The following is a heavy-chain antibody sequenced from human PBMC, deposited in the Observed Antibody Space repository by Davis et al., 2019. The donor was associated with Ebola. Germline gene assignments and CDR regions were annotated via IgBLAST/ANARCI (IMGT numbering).Heavy chain of an antibody. J-gene: IGHJ4*02. V-gene: IGHV3-7*01. CDR1: GFTFSSSW. CDR3: ARWASVGY. D-gene: IGHD1-26*01. Sequence: PGGSLRLSCAASGFTFSSSWMTWVRPPQEKGRGWGATIRADGSAKYYVDSVKGGFTISRDNVKNSLYLQMDSLRAEDTAVYYCARWASVGYWVQGTLVTVSS. CDR2: IRADGSAK.